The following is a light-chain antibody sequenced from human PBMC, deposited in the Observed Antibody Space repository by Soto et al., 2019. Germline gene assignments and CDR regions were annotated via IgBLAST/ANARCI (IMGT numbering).Light chain of an antibody. J-gene: IGKJ1*01. CDR3: QQYGSASWT. CDR1: QSVSSSC. V-gene: IGKV3-20*01. Sequence: EIVLTQSPGTLSLSPGERATLSCRASQSVSSSCLAWYQQKPGQPPRLVMYATSSRATGIPARFSGSGSGTDFTLTISRLEPEDFAVYYRQQYGSASWTFGQGTKGDIK. CDR2: ATS.